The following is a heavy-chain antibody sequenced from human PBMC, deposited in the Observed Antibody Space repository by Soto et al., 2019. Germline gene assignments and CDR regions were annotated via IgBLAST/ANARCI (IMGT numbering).Heavy chain of an antibody. J-gene: IGHJ5*02. V-gene: IGHV3-23*01. Sequence: LRLSCAASGFTFSSYAMSWVRQAPGKGLEWVSAISGSGGSTYYADSVKGRFTISRDNSKNTLYLQMNSLRAEDTAVYYCACDHSGYYRGFNWFDPWGQGTLVTVSS. CDR1: GFTFSSYA. CDR3: ACDHSGYYRGFNWFDP. CDR2: ISGSGGST. D-gene: IGHD3-22*01.